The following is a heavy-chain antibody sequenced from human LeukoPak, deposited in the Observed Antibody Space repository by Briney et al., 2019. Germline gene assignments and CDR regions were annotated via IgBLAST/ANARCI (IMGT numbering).Heavy chain of an antibody. CDR2: IRYDGSNK. J-gene: IGHJ4*02. D-gene: IGHD3-22*01. Sequence: PGGSLRLSCAASGFTFSSYGMHWVRQAPGKGLEWVAFIRYDGSNKYYADSVKGRFTISRDNSKNTLYLQMNSLRAEDTAVYYCAKDPQSITMIVVVQTRTYYFDYWGQGTLVTVSS. CDR1: GFTFSSYG. CDR3: AKDPQSITMIVVVQTRTYYFDY. V-gene: IGHV3-30*02.